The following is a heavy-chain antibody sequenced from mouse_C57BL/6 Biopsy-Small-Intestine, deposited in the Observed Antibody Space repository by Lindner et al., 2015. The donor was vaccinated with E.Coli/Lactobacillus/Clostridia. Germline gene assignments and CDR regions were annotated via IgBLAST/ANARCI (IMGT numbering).Heavy chain of an antibody. J-gene: IGHJ4*01. CDR3: ARGYDGGDYYAMDY. D-gene: IGHD2-2*01. CDR2: IYPGDGDT. CDR1: GYAFSSYW. V-gene: IGHV1-80*01. Sequence: VQLQESGAELVKPGASVKISCKASGYAFSSYWMNWVKQRPGKGLEWIGQIYPGDGDTNYNGKFKGKATLTADKSSSTAYMQLSSLTSEESAVYFCARGYDGGDYYAMDYWGQGTSVIVSS.